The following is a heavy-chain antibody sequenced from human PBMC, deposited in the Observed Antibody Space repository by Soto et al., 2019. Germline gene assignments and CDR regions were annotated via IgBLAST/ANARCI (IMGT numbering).Heavy chain of an antibody. CDR2: TYYRSKWYN. CDR3: EKRIGGRGYWFAP. Sequence: SQSLSLTCAISGDSVSSNSAAWNWIRQSPSRGLEWLGRTYYRSKWYNDYAVSVKSRITINPDTSKNQFSLQLNSVTTDDKAEYNGEKRIGGRGYWFAPGGQGPLVTVSS. J-gene: IGHJ5*02. V-gene: IGHV6-1*01. D-gene: IGHD2-15*01. CDR1: GDSVSSNSAA.